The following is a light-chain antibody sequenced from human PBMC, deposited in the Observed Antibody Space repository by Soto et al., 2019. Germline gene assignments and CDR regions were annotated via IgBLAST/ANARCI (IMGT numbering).Light chain of an antibody. V-gene: IGKV1-33*01. CDR1: QGIRND. Sequence: IQMTQSPSSLSASVGDRVTITCRASQGIRNDLGWYQQTPGKAPKLLIYDASNLETGVPSRFSGSGSGTDFTFTISSLQPEDIATYYCQQYDNLPLTFGGGTRLEIK. CDR3: QQYDNLPLT. CDR2: DAS. J-gene: IGKJ5*01.